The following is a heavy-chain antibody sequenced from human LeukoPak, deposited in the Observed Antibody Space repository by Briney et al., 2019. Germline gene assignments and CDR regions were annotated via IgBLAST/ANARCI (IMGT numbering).Heavy chain of an antibody. V-gene: IGHV5-51*01. CDR3: ARAVRGDNYYYYYGMDV. CDR1: GYSFTSYW. CDR2: IYPGGSDT. D-gene: IGHD3-10*01. Sequence: GESLKISCKGSGYSFTSYWIGWVRQMPGKGLEWMGIIYPGGSDTRYSPSFQGQVTISADKSISTAYLQWSSLKASDTAMYYCARAVRGDNYYYYYGMDVWGQGTTVTVSS. J-gene: IGHJ6*02.